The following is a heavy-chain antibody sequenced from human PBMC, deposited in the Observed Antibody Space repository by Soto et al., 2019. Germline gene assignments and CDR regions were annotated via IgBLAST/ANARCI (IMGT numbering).Heavy chain of an antibody. CDR2: IYSGGST. CDR1: GFTVSSNY. J-gene: IGHJ6*02. Sequence: GGSLGLSCVASGFTVSSNYMSCVRQAPGKGLEWVSIIYSGGSTFYADSVNGRFTVSRDNSKNTLYLHMISLRAEDTAVQFYARGYRSGGSCYSGWSMDVWGQGTTDTVSS. CDR3: ARGYRSGGSCYSGWSMDV. V-gene: IGHV3-53*01. D-gene: IGHD2-15*01.